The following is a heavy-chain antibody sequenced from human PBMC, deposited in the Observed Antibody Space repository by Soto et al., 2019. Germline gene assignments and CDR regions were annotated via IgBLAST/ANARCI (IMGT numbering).Heavy chain of an antibody. CDR2: ISYDGSNK. CDR3: ATERVFRLVEWLRHVSNGFYT. V-gene: IGHV3-30-3*01. Sequence: GGSLRLSCAASGFTFSSYAMHWVRQAPGKGLEWVAVISYDGSNKYYADSVKGRFTISRDNSKNTLYLQMNSLRAEDTAVYYCATERVFRLVEWLRHVSNGFYTWGQGTLVTVSS. J-gene: IGHJ5*02. CDR1: GFTFSSYA. D-gene: IGHD3-3*01.